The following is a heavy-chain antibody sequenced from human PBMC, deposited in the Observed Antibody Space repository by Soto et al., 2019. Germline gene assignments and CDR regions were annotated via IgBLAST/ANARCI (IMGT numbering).Heavy chain of an antibody. CDR1: GYTFTGYY. Sequence: ASVKVSCKASGYTFTGYYMHWVRQAPGQGLEWMGWINPNSGGTNYAQKFQGWVTMTRDTSISTAYMELSRLRSDDTAVYYCATLPAWQFIPSYYYYGMDVWDPGPRVAVSS. CDR3: ATLPAWQFIPSYYYYGMDV. D-gene: IGHD6-19*01. V-gene: IGHV1-2*04. J-gene: IGHJ6*02. CDR2: INPNSGGT.